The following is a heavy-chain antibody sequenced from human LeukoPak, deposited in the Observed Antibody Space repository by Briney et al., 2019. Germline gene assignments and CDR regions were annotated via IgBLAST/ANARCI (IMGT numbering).Heavy chain of an antibody. CDR3: ARVLTVRSGGYDAFDI. V-gene: IGHV3-13*01. D-gene: IGHD6-25*01. CDR2: IDTAGDT. CDR1: GFTFSTYD. Sequence: GGSLRLSCAASGFTFSTYDMHWVRQATGKGLEWVSAIDTAGDTYYPGSVKGRLTISRENAKNSLYLHMNSLRVGDTAVYYCARVLTVRSGGYDAFDIWGQGTMVTVSS. J-gene: IGHJ3*02.